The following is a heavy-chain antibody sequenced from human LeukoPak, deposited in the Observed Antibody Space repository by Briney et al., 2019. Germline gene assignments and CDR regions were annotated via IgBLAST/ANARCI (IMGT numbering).Heavy chain of an antibody. V-gene: IGHV3-66*01. Sequence: TGGSLRLSCAASGFTVSSKYMSWVRQTPGMGLEWVSIIYPGGSTYYADSVKGRFTISRDNSENTLFLQMNSLRAEDTALYYCTRDSGLYSSGWGAFDYWGQGTLVTVSS. CDR2: IYPGGST. D-gene: IGHD6-19*01. CDR3: TRDSGLYSSGWGAFDY. CDR1: GFTVSSKY. J-gene: IGHJ4*02.